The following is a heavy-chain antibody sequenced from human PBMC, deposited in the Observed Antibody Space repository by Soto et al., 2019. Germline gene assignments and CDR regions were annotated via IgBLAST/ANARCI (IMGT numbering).Heavy chain of an antibody. V-gene: IGHV3-30-3*01. CDR1: GFTFSSYA. Sequence: PGGSLRLSCAASGFTFSSYAMHWVRQAPGKGLEWVAVISYDGSNKYYADSVKGRFTISRDNSKNTLYLQMNSLRAEDTAVYYCARDLSPCSNGGCSKNCFDSWGQGALVTVSS. CDR3: ARDLSPCSNGGCSKNCFDS. CDR2: ISYDGSNK. D-gene: IGHD2-8*01. J-gene: IGHJ5*01.